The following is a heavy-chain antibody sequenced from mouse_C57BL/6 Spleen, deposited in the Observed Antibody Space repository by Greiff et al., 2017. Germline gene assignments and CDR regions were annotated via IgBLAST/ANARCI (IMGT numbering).Heavy chain of an antibody. Sequence: EVMLVESGGGLVQPGGSLSLSCAASGFTFTDYYLSWVRQPPGQALEWLGFIRNKANGYTTEYSASVKGRFTISRDNSQSILYLQMNALRAEDSATYYCARYKTTAYYYAMDYWGQGTSVTVSS. CDR2: IRNKANGYTT. J-gene: IGHJ4*01. V-gene: IGHV7-3*01. D-gene: IGHD1-2*01. CDR1: GFTFTDYY. CDR3: ARYKTTAYYYAMDY.